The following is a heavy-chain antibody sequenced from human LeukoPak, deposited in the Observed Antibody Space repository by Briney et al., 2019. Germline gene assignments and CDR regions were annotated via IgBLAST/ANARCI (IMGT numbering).Heavy chain of an antibody. CDR1: GFTFSDHY. CDR2: TRNKANSYTT. D-gene: IGHD1-26*01. J-gene: IGHJ6*02. V-gene: IGHV3-72*01. Sequence: PAGGSLRLSCAVSGFTFSDHYMDWVRQAPGKGLEWVGRTRNKANSYTTVYAASVQGRFTVSRDDTKNSLYLQMNSLKTEDTAVYYCARGYHSFDVWGQGTTVTVSS. CDR3: ARGYHSFDV.